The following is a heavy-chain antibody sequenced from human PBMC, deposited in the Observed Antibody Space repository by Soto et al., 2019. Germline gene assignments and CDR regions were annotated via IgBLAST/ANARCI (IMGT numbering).Heavy chain of an antibody. CDR3: ARAGYGLGNYHFAY. CDR1: EFTFSNCW. V-gene: IGHV3-74*01. CDR2: INSDGTTT. J-gene: IGHJ4*02. Sequence: EVQLVESGGGLVQPGGSLRLSCAASEFTFSNCWMHWVRQAPGKGLVWVSRINSDGTTTSYADSVKGRFTISRDNAKNTLYLQMNSLRAEDTAVYYCARAGYGLGNYHFAYWGQGALVTVSS. D-gene: IGHD3-10*01.